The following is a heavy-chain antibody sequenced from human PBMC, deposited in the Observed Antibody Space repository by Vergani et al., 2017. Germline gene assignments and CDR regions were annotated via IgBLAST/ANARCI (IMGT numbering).Heavy chain of an antibody. CDR1: GGSFSGYY. J-gene: IGHJ6*03. Sequence: QVQLQQWGAGLLKPSETLSLTCAVYGGSFSGYYWSWIRQPPGKGLEWIGEINHSGSTDYNPSLKSRVTISVDTSKNQFSLKLGSVTAADTAVYYCARRPGYSSSWYHYYYYMDVWGKGTTVTVSS. CDR2: INHSGST. V-gene: IGHV4-34*01. D-gene: IGHD6-13*01. CDR3: ARRPGYSSSWYHYYYYMDV.